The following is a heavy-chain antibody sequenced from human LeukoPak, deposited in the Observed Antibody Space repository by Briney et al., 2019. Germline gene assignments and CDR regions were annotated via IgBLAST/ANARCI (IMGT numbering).Heavy chain of an antibody. V-gene: IGHV4-34*01. D-gene: IGHD3-10*01. J-gene: IGHJ2*01. Sequence: ASETLSLTCAVYGGSFSGFHWSWIRQPPGKGLEWIGEINHGGSTKYNPFLKSRVTISVDTSKNQFSLKLSSVTAADTAVYYCARASGPWYFDLWGRGTLVTVSS. CDR3: ARASGPWYFDL. CDR1: GGSFSGFH. CDR2: INHGGST.